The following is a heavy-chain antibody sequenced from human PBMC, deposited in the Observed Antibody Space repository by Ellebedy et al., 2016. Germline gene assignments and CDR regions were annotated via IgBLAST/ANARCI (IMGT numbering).Heavy chain of an antibody. CDR3: AKEGQIWQWLVLDY. J-gene: IGHJ4*02. Sequence: GGSLRLSXAASGFTFSSYGMHWVRQAPGKGLEWVAVISYDGSNKYYADSVKGRFTISRDNSKNTLYLQMNSLRAEDTAAYYCAKEGQIWQWLVLDYWGQGTLVTVSS. D-gene: IGHD6-19*01. V-gene: IGHV3-30*18. CDR1: GFTFSSYG. CDR2: ISYDGSNK.